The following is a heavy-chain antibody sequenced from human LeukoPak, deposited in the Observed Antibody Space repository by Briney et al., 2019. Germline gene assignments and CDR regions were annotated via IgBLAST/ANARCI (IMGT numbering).Heavy chain of an antibody. CDR1: GFTFSTYD. D-gene: IGHD3-22*01. CDR3: ARDSSGYCSPFDY. Sequence: GGSLRLSCAASGFTFSTYDMNWVRLAPGKGLEWVSYISRTTNTIYYADSVRGRFTISRDNAKNSLYLQMNSLRDEDTAVYFCARDSSGYCSPFDYWGQGTLVTASA. J-gene: IGHJ4*02. CDR2: ISRTTNTI. V-gene: IGHV3-48*02.